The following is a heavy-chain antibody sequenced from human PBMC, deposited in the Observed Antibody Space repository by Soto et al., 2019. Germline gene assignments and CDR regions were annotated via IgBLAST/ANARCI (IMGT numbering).Heavy chain of an antibody. CDR3: ALSFRTYGSGGSCLSPFDY. Sequence: QVQLVQSGAEVKKPGSSVKVSCKASGGTFSSYTISWVRQAPGQGLEWMGRIIPILGIANYAHKFQGRVPSTADKSTSTASVEMSSLRSEAPAVYYCALSFRTYGSGGSCLSPFDYWGQGTLVTVSS. D-gene: IGHD2-15*01. CDR1: GGTFSSYT. V-gene: IGHV1-69*02. CDR2: IIPILGIA. J-gene: IGHJ4*02.